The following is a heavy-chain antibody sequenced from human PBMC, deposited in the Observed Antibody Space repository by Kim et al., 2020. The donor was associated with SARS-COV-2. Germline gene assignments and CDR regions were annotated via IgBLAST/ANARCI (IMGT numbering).Heavy chain of an antibody. Sequence: GGSLRLSCAASGFTFSNAWMSWVRQAPGKGLEWVGRIKSKTYGGTTDYAAPVKGRFTISRDDSKNTLYLQMNSLKTEDTAVYYCTTDKAGYCSSTSCYARELDAFDIWGQGTMVTVSS. D-gene: IGHD2-2*01. CDR2: IKSKTYGGTT. J-gene: IGHJ3*02. CDR1: GFTFSNAW. CDR3: TTDKAGYCSSTSCYARELDAFDI. V-gene: IGHV3-15*01.